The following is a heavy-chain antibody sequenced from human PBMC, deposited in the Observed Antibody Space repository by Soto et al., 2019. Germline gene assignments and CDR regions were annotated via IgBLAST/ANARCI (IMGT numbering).Heavy chain of an antibody. J-gene: IGHJ4*02. Sequence: ASVKVSCKASGYTFTGYYMHWVRQAPGQGLEWMGWINPNSGGTNYAHKFQGRVTMTRDTSISTAYMELSRLRSDDTAVYYCARDRGYYYDSSGYYAYWGQGTLVTVS. CDR3: ARDRGYYYDSSGYYAY. D-gene: IGHD3-22*01. V-gene: IGHV1-2*07. CDR2: INPNSGGT. CDR1: GYTFTGYY.